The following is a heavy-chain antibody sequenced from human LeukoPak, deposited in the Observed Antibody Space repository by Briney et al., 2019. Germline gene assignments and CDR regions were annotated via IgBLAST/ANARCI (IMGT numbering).Heavy chain of an antibody. V-gene: IGHV1-18*04. CDR2: ISAYNGNT. J-gene: IGHJ4*02. CDR3: ARVAAKYDILTGYYPGYYFDY. D-gene: IGHD3-9*01. CDR1: GNTFTSYG. Sequence: GASVKVSCKASGNTFTSYGISWVRQAPGQGLEWMGWISAYNGNTNYAQKLQGRVTMTTDTSTSTAYMELRSLRSDDTAVYYCARVAAKYDILTGYYPGYYFDYWGQGTLVTVSS.